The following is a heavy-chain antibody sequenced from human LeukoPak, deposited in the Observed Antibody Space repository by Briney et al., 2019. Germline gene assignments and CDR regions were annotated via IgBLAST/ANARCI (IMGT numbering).Heavy chain of an antibody. V-gene: IGHV3-23*01. CDR3: AKGLRFLEWLSNDAFDI. CDR2: ISGSGGST. CDR1: GFTFSSYA. J-gene: IGHJ3*02. D-gene: IGHD3-3*01. Sequence: GGSLRLSCAASGFTFSSYAMSWVRQTPGKGLEWVSAISGSGGSTYYADSVKGRFTISRDNSNNTLYLQMNSLRAEDTAVYYCAKGLRFLEWLSNDAFDIWGQGTMVTVSS.